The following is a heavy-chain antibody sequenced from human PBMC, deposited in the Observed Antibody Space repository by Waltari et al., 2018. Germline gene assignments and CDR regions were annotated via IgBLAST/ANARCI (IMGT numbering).Heavy chain of an antibody. V-gene: IGHV3-49*04. CDR1: GFTFGSYA. Sequence: EVQLVESGGTLVQTGRSLRLSCTASGFTFGSYALNWVRQAPGKGLDGVGFIRSKVYGATTEYAASVRGRFAISRDDSKRIAYLQLNSLKIEDTATYYCTTSTSVTIAESWGQGTLVTVSS. CDR3: TTSTSVTIAES. CDR2: IRSKVYGATT. J-gene: IGHJ5*02. D-gene: IGHD4-17*01.